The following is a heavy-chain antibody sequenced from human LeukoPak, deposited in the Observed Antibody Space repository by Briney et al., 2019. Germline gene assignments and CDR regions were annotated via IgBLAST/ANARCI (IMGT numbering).Heavy chain of an antibody. V-gene: IGHV4-39*01. CDR2: IYYSGST. Sequence: KPLETLSLTCTVSGGSISSSSYYWGWIRQPPGKGLEWIGSIYYSGSTYYNPSLKSRVTISVDTSKNQFSLKLSSVTAADTAVYYCANHPGSIAAAGSDAFDIWGQGTMVTVSS. CDR1: GGSISSSSYY. D-gene: IGHD6-13*01. J-gene: IGHJ3*02. CDR3: ANHPGSIAAAGSDAFDI.